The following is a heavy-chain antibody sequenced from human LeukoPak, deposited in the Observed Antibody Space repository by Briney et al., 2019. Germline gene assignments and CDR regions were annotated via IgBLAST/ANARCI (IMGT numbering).Heavy chain of an antibody. CDR2: IKSKTAGGTT. J-gene: IGHJ4*02. Sequence: PGGSLRLSCAASGFTFSNAWMSWVRQATGKGLEWVGRIKSKTAGGTTDYAAPVKGRFTISRDDSKDTLYLQMNSLKTEDTAVYYCITGGYYGSGSYWYYFDYWGQGTLVTVSS. D-gene: IGHD3-10*01. V-gene: IGHV3-15*01. CDR1: GFTFSNAW. CDR3: ITGGYYGSGSYWYYFDY.